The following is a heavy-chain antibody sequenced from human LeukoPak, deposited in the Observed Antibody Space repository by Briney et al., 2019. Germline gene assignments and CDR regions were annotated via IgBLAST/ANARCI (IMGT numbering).Heavy chain of an antibody. V-gene: IGHV1-2*02. CDR3: ARCGYNAYYYYYYYMDV. CDR1: GYTFTGYY. D-gene: IGHD5-24*01. J-gene: IGHJ6*03. Sequence: GASVKVSCKASGYTFTGYYMHWVRQAPGQGLEWMGWINPNSGGTNYAQKFQGRVTMTRDTSISTAYMELSRLRSDDTAVYYCARCGYNAYYYYYYYMDVWGKGTTVTVSS. CDR2: INPNSGGT.